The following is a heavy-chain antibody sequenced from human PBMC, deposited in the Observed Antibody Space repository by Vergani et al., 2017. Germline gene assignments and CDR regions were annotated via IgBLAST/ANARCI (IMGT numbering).Heavy chain of an antibody. J-gene: IGHJ5*02. CDR1: GYSFTSYW. CDR2: IYPGDSDT. D-gene: IGHD5-18*01. Sequence: EVQLVQSGAEVKKPGESLKISCKGSGYSFTSYWIGWVRQMPGKGLEWMGIIYPGDSDTRYSPSFQGQVTISADKSISTAYMELSSLRSEDTAVYYCATVYSQGTACCWFDPWGQGTLVTVSS. V-gene: IGHV5-51*01. CDR3: ATVYSQGTACCWFDP.